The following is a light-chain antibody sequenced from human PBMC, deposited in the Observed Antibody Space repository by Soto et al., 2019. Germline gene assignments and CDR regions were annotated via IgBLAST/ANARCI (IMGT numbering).Light chain of an antibody. V-gene: IGLV2-14*01. CDR2: DVS. Sequence: QSALTQPASVSGSPGQSITISCTGTSSDVGGYNYVSWYQQHPGKAPELMIYDVSNRPSGVSDRFSGSKSGNTASLTISGLQAEDEADYYCNSYTSSSTHVFGTGTKLTVL. CDR1: SSDVGGYNY. J-gene: IGLJ1*01. CDR3: NSYTSSSTHV.